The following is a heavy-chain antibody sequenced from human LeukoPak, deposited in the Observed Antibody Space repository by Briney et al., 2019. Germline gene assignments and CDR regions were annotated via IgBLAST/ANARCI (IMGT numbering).Heavy chain of an antibody. CDR1: GYTFTSYD. CDR3: ARNYGDYENWFDP. D-gene: IGHD4-17*01. V-gene: IGHV1-8*01. J-gene: IGHJ5*02. CDR2: MNPNSGNT. Sequence: ASVKVSCKASGYTFTSYDINWVRQATGQGLEWMGWMNPNSGNTGYAQKLQGRVTMTTDTSTSTAYMELRSLRSDDTAVYYCARNYGDYENWFDPWGQGTLVTVSS.